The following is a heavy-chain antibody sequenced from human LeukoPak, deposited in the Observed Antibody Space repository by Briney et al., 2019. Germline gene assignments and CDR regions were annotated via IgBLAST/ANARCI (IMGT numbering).Heavy chain of an antibody. V-gene: IGHV1-2*02. CDR1: GYTFTGYY. Sequence: ASVKVSCKASGYTFTGYYMHWVRQAPGQGLEWMGWINPNSGGTNYAQKFQGRVTMTRDTSFSTTYMELSRLRSDYTAVYYCASLIRAVTYFDYWGQGNLVTVSS. CDR3: ASLIRAVTYFDY. CDR2: INPNSGGT. D-gene: IGHD4-17*01. J-gene: IGHJ4*02.